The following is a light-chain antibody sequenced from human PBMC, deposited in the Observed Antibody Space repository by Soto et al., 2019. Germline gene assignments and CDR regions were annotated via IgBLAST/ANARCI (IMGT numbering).Light chain of an antibody. CDR3: QHYSSYL. CDR2: AAS. V-gene: IGKV1-39*01. J-gene: IGKJ2*01. Sequence: DIQMTQSPSSLSASVGDRVTITCRASQSISSYLNWYQQKPGKAPKLLIYAASSLQSGVPSRFSGSGSGTDFTLTISSLQPEDFATYYSQHYSSYLFGQGTKLEI. CDR1: QSISSY.